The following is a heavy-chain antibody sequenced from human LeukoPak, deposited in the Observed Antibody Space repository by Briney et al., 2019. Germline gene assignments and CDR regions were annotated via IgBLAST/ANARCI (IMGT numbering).Heavy chain of an antibody. CDR3: ARDLNGDYPEDVLDI. CDR2: ISRGETMI. D-gene: IGHD4-17*01. V-gene: IGHV3-48*03. J-gene: IGHJ3*02. CDR1: GFTFSSYE. Sequence: LPGGSLRLSCAASGFTFSSYEMNWVRQAPGKGLEWVSYISRGETMIYYADSVKGRFTISRDNGKNSLYLQMDSLRAEDTAVYYCARDLNGDYPEDVLDIWGQGTMVTVSS.